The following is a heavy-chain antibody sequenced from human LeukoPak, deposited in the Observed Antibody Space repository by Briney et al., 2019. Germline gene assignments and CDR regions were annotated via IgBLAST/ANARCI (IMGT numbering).Heavy chain of an antibody. V-gene: IGHV4-59*01. J-gene: IGHJ4*02. CDR3: ATRRIAVAAPFDY. CDR2: IYYSGST. Sequence: SETLSLTCAVSGASITSYYWSWIRQPPGKGLEWIGYIYYSGSTNYNTSLKSRVTMSVDTSKNEFSLKLSSVTTADTAVYYCATRRIAVAAPFDYWGQGTPVTVSS. D-gene: IGHD6-19*01. CDR1: GASITSYY.